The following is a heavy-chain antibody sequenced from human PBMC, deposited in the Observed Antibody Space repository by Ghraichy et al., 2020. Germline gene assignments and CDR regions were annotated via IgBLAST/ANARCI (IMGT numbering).Heavy chain of an antibody. J-gene: IGHJ6*02. CDR1: GFTFDDFA. CDR3: AKNKERFSSYSMDV. CDR2: ISWDGGST. D-gene: IGHD3-3*01. V-gene: IGHV3-43D*04. Sequence: GALRLSCTSSGFTFDDFAMHWVRQAPGKGLEWLSHISWDGGSTYYADSVKGRFTISRDNNKNTLYLQMNRLRPEDTALYYCAKNKERFSSYSMDVWGQGTTVTVSS.